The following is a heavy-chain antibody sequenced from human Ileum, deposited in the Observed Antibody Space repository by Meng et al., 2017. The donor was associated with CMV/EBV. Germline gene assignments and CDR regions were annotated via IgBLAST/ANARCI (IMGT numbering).Heavy chain of an antibody. CDR3: ARDTPNNAFDP. CDR1: GFSFNSYW. CDR2: IDNYGRDI. V-gene: IGHV3-74*01. D-gene: IGHD2-15*01. J-gene: IGHJ5*02. Sequence: GESLKISCAASGFSFNSYWLHWVRQPPGGGLEWRSRIDNYGRDIIYADSVKGRFTASRDNARKIIYLQMNNLRDEDTAVYYCARDTPNNAFDPWGQGALVTVSS.